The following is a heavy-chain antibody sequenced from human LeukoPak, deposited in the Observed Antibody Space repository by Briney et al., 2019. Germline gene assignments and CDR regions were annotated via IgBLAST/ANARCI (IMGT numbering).Heavy chain of an antibody. CDR2: ISYDGSNK. Sequence: GRSLRLSCAASGFTFSSYGMHWVRQAPGKGLEWVAVISYDGSNKYYADSVKGRFTISRDNSKNTLYLQMNSLRAEDTAVYYCARDREQQLVRFYYYYYMDVWGKGTTVTVSS. D-gene: IGHD6-13*01. CDR1: GFTFSSYG. J-gene: IGHJ6*03. CDR3: ARDREQQLVRFYYYYYMDV. V-gene: IGHV3-30*03.